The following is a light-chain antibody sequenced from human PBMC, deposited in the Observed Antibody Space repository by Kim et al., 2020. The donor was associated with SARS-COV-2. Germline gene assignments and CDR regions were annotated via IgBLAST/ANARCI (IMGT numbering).Light chain of an antibody. V-gene: IGKV2-29*02. CDR3: MEGTHPYS. CDR1: QSRLESDGKSY. CDR2: ECA. J-gene: IGKJ2*03. Sequence: GHPASISCKSSQSRLESDGKSYLRWYVQKPGQSPQLLIDECASRFSGVPDRWSGGGSGTDFAVTISRVEAEDVGVYYCMEGTHPYSFGQGTKLEI.